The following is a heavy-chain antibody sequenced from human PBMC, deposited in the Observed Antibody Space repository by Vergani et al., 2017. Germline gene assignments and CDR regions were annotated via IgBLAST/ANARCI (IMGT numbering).Heavy chain of an antibody. J-gene: IGHJ4*02. CDR3: ARPHGDILPPDPRRLDY. Sequence: QVQLVQSGAEVKKPGASVKDSCKASGYTFTSYYMHWVRQAPGQGLEWMGIINPSGGSTTYAQQFQGRLTMTRNTSTSAVYMDLSNLRSEDTTVYYCARPHGDILPPDPRRLDYWGQGTLVTVSS. CDR2: INPSGGST. V-gene: IGHV1-46*03. CDR1: GYTFTSYY.